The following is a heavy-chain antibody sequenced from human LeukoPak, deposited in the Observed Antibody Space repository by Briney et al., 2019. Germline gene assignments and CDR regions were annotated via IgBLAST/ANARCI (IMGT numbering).Heavy chain of an antibody. Sequence: ASVKVSGKASGYTFTSYDINWVRQATGQGLEWMGWMNPNSGNTGYAQKFQGRVTMTRNTSISTAYMELSSLRSEDTAVYYCARGRGDWNYEGVWFDPWGHGTLVTVSS. J-gene: IGHJ5*02. V-gene: IGHV1-8*01. CDR2: MNPNSGNT. CDR1: GYTFTSYD. D-gene: IGHD1-7*01. CDR3: ARGRGDWNYEGVWFDP.